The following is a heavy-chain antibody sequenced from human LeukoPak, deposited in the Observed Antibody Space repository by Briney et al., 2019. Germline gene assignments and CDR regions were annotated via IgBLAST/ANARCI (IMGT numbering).Heavy chain of an antibody. CDR3: ARERYCSSTSCYLWFDP. J-gene: IGHJ5*02. V-gene: IGHV1-69*06. CDR1: GGTFSSYA. D-gene: IGHD2-2*01. CDR2: IIPIFGTA. Sequence: SVKVSCKASGGTFSSYAISWVRQAPGQGLEWMGGIIPIFGTANYAQKFQGRVTITADNSTSTAYMELSSLRSEDTAVYYCARERYCSSTSCYLWFDPWGQGTLVTVSS.